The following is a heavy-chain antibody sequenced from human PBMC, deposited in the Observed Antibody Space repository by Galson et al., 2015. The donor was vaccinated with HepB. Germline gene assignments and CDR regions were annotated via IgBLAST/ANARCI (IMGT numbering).Heavy chain of an antibody. CDR3: ASGSSSSLDY. CDR2: ISAYNGNA. V-gene: IGHV1-18*01. D-gene: IGHD6-6*01. J-gene: IGHJ4*02. Sequence: SVKASCKASDYTFSSFAISWVRQAPGQGLEWMGWISAYNGNANYAQKLQGRVTMTIDTSTNTAYMELRSLRSDDTALYYCASGSSSSLDYWGQGTLVTVSS. CDR1: DYTFSSFA.